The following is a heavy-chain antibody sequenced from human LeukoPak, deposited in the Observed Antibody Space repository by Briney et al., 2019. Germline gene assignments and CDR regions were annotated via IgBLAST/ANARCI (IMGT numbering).Heavy chain of an antibody. CDR3: AREMITMVRGVKNYFDY. Sequence: PSETLSLTCTVSGGSISSGGYYWSWIRQHPGKGLEWIGYIYYSGSTYYNPSLKSRVTISVDTSKNQFSLKLSSVTAADTAVYYCAREMITMVRGVKNYFDYWGQGTPVTVSS. CDR1: GGSISSGGYY. CDR2: IYYSGST. V-gene: IGHV4-31*03. D-gene: IGHD3-10*01. J-gene: IGHJ4*02.